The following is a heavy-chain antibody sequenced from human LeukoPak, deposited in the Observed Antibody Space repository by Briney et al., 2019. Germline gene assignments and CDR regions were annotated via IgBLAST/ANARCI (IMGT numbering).Heavy chain of an antibody. D-gene: IGHD6-13*01. V-gene: IGHV4-4*09. Sequence: SETLSLTCTVSGGSISSYYWSWIRQPPGKGLEWVGYIYTSESTNYNPSLESRLTISVDPSKNQLSLKLSSVTAADTAVYYCARLYSISWYVYWYFDLWGRGTLVTVSS. CDR1: GGSISSYY. CDR3: ARLYSISWYVYWYFDL. J-gene: IGHJ2*01. CDR2: IYTSEST.